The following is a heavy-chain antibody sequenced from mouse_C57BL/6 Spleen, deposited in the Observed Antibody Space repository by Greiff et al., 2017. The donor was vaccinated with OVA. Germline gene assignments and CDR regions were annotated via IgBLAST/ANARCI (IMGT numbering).Heavy chain of an antibody. Sequence: VQLQQPGAALVRPGSSVKLSCKASGYTFTSYWLHWVPQRPIQGLDWIGNIDPSASETHYNQKFKDKATLTVDKSSSTAYLQLSSLTSEDSAVYYCAIGGYGYDGWFAVWGQGTLVTVSA. V-gene: IGHV1-52*01. CDR2: IDPSASET. J-gene: IGHJ3*01. CDR1: GYTFTSYW. D-gene: IGHD2-2*01. CDR3: AIGGYGYDGWFAV.